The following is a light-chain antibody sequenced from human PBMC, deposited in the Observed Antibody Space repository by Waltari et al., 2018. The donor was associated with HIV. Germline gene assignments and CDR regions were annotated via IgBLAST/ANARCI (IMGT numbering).Light chain of an antibody. CDR3: QEYDNLPMYT. Sequence: DIEMTQSPSSLSASVGDRVTITCQGSQDISNYLNWDQQKPGQAPKLLIYDAAHLEIGVPSRFSGSGSGTDFTFTISSLQSEDIATYYCQEYDNLPMYTFGQGPRWRSN. J-gene: IGKJ2*01. CDR2: DAA. V-gene: IGKV1-33*01. CDR1: QDISNY.